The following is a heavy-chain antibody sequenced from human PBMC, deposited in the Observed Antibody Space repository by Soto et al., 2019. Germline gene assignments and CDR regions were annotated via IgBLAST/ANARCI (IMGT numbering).Heavy chain of an antibody. CDR3: SRRAPEGFDP. V-gene: IGHV4-39*02. CDR2: IDYRGTT. CDR1: GGSINNSPYF. Sequence: QLQLQESGPGLVKPSQTLSLTCTVSGGSINNSPYFWAWIRQPPGKGLEWIGSIDYRGTTYYKSSPKSRVTMSLDTSKNYFARKLASVPAADTALYYCSRRAPEGFDPWGQGTLVTVSS. J-gene: IGHJ5*02.